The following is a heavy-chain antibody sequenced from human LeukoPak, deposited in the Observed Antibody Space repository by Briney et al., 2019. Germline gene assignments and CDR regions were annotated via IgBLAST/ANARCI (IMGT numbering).Heavy chain of an antibody. Sequence: ASVTVSCKASGYTFISYDISWVRQAPGQGLEWMGWISADDGNTNYAQKFQGRVTMTTDTSTSIAYMELRSLRSDDTAVYYCAREQGSSTGMDVWGQGTTVTVSS. J-gene: IGHJ6*02. CDR1: GYTFISYD. D-gene: IGHD2-15*01. V-gene: IGHV1-18*01. CDR2: ISADDGNT. CDR3: AREQGSSTGMDV.